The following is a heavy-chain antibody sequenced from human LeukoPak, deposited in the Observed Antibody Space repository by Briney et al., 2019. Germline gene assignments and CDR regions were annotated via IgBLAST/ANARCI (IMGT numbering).Heavy chain of an antibody. V-gene: IGHV4-34*01. J-gene: IGHJ4*02. CDR2: INHSGST. D-gene: IGHD3-10*01. CDR1: GGSFSGYY. Sequence: PSETLSLTCAVYGGSFSGYYWSWIRQPPGKGLEWIGEINHSGSTNYNPSLKSRVTISADTSKNQFSLKLSSVTAADTAVYYCARGQTPVRGVIITPTYYFDYWGQGTLVTVSS. CDR3: ARGQTPVRGVIITPTYYFDY.